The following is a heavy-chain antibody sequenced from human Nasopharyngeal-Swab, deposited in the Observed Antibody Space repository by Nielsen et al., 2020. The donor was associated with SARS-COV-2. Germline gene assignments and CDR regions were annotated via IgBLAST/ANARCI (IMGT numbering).Heavy chain of an antibody. Sequence: GGSLRLSCAASGFTFSSYDMNWVRQAPGKGLEWVSYISSSGSTIYYADSVKGRFTISRDNAKNSLYLQMNSLRAGDTAVYYCARAAFGGTFYYYYGMDVWGPGTTVTVSS. CDR3: ARAAFGGTFYYYYGMDV. CDR1: GFTFSSYD. CDR2: ISSSGSTI. J-gene: IGHJ6*02. V-gene: IGHV3-48*03. D-gene: IGHD3-16*01.